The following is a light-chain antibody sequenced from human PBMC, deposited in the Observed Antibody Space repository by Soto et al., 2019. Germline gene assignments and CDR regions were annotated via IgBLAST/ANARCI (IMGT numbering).Light chain of an antibody. CDR2: DVS. V-gene: IGLV2-11*01. J-gene: IGLJ1*01. CDR3: CSYAGRYTYV. CDR1: SSDVGAYKF. Sequence: QSVLTQPASVSGAPGQSITISCTGTSSDVGAYKFVSWYQQHPGKAPKFMIYDVSKRPSGVPDRFSGSKSGNTASLTISGLQAEDEADYYCCSYAGRYTYVFGSGTKVTVL.